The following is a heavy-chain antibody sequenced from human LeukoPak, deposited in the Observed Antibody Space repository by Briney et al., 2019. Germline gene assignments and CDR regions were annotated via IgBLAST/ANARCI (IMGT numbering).Heavy chain of an antibody. V-gene: IGHV3-23*01. Sequence: GGSLRLSCAASGFTFSSYAMSWVRQAPGKGLEWVSAISGSGGSTYYADSVKGRFTISRDNSKNTLYLQMNSLRAEDTAVYYCAKDGGYYYGSGSYYNLLYYFDYWGQGTLVTVSS. CDR1: GFTFSSYA. CDR3: AKDGGYYYGSGSYYNLLYYFDY. D-gene: IGHD3-10*01. J-gene: IGHJ4*02. CDR2: ISGSGGST.